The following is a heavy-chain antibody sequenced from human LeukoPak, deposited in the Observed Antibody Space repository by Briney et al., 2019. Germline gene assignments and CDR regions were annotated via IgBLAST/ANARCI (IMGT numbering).Heavy chain of an antibody. Sequence: PGGSLRLSCAASGFTFSSYWMSWVRQTPGRGLEWVDNINEDGSQKYYVDSVKGRFTISRDNARNSLYLQMDTLRAEDTGVYYCPRGAEGTWDYWGQGTLGTVSS. V-gene: IGHV3-7*01. J-gene: IGHJ4*01. D-gene: IGHD6-13*01. CDR1: GFTFSSYW. CDR3: PRGAEGTWDY. CDR2: INEDGSQK.